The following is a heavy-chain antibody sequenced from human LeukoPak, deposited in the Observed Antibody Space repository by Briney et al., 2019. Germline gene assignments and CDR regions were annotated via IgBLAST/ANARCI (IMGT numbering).Heavy chain of an antibody. D-gene: IGHD3-16*01. CDR2: ISNSGDTM. Sequence: GGSLRLSCTASGFTFSDYYMTWIRQAPGKGLEWLSYISNSGDTMSYVDSVMGRFTISRDNARNSLYLQIDSLRAEDTAIYYCARDRQFRLHDPWGQGILVTVSS. CDR3: ARDRQFRLHDP. V-gene: IGHV3-11*01. J-gene: IGHJ5*02. CDR1: GFTFSDYY.